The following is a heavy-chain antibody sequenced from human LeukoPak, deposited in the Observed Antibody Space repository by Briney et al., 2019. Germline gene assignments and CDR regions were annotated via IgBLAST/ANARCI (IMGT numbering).Heavy chain of an antibody. Sequence: GGSLRLSCEVSGFTFSDSWMRWVRQTPGKGLVWVSRMYGDMSDISYADSVKGRFTISRDNAKNTVYLQMNSLRGEDTAVYYCARDLGLRGSTWGQGTLVTVSS. V-gene: IGHV3-74*01. CDR2: MYGDMSDI. J-gene: IGHJ5*02. CDR3: ARDLGLRGST. CDR1: GFTFSDSW. D-gene: IGHD4-23*01.